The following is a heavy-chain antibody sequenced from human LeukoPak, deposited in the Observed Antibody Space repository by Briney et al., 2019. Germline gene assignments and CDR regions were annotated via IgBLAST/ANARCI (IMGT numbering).Heavy chain of an antibody. CDR1: GFTFSNYW. CDR3: ARDYWRSIEY. J-gene: IGHJ4*02. D-gene: IGHD2-2*01. V-gene: IGHV3-7*03. CDR2: INEDGSTK. Sequence: GGSLRLSCAASGFTFSNYWMSWVRQAPRKGLEWVAIINEDGSTKYYVDSLKGRFVISRDNAKNSLYQQMSGLRADDTAVYYCARDYWRSIEYWGQGALVTVSS.